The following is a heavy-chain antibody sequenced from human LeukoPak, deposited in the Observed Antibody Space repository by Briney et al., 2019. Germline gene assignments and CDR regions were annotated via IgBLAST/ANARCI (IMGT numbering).Heavy chain of an antibody. V-gene: IGHV3-23*01. CDR2: ITDNGGST. J-gene: IGHJ4*02. D-gene: IGHD1-26*01. CDR1: RFTFSSYA. Sequence: PGGSLRLSCAASRFTFSSYAMSWVRQAPGKGLEWVSAITDNGGSTYYADSVKGRFTISRDNSKNTLYLQMNSLRAEDTAVYYCAKGSSPSRPYYFDYWGQGTLVTVSS. CDR3: AKGSSPSRPYYFDY.